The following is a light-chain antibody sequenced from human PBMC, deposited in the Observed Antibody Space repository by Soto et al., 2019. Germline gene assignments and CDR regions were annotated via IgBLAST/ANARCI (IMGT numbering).Light chain of an antibody. CDR1: TSDVGSYNY. CDR3: CSYAGSYVLV. J-gene: IGLJ3*02. CDR2: DVR. Sequence: QSALTQPRSVSGSPGQSVSIYCTGTTSDVGSYNYVSWYQQHPGKSTRLMIYDVRKRPSGVPDRFSGSKSGNTASLTISGLRAEDEADYYCCSYAGSYVLVFGGGTKVTVL. V-gene: IGLV2-11*01.